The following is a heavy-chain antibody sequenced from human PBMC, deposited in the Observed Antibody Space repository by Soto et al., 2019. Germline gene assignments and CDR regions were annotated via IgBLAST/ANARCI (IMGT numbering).Heavy chain of an antibody. CDR1: GYSFTSYW. D-gene: IGHD4-17*01. CDR2: IYPGDSDT. CDR3: ARLSTCNGGPYGMDV. J-gene: IGHJ6*02. V-gene: IGHV5-51*01. Sequence: PGESLKISCKGSGYSFTSYWIGWVRQMPGKGLEWMGIIYPGDSDTRYSPSFQGQVTISADKSISTAYLQWGSLKASDTARYYCARLSTCNGGPYGMDVWGQGTPVTVAS.